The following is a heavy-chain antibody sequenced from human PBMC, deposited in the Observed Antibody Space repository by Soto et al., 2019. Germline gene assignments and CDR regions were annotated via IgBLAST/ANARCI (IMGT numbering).Heavy chain of an antibody. Sequence: SETLSLTCTVSGGSISSYYWSWIRQPPGKGLEWIGYIYYSGSTDYNPSLKSRVTISVDTSKNQFSLKLSSVTAADTAVYYCARGEVAPWNNWFDPWGQGTLVTVSS. J-gene: IGHJ5*02. D-gene: IGHD1-1*01. CDR1: GGSISSYY. CDR3: ARGEVAPWNNWFDP. V-gene: IGHV4-59*01. CDR2: IYYSGST.